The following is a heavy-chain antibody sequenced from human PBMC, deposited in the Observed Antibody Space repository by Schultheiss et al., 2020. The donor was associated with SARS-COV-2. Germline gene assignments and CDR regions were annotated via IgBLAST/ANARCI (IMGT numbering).Heavy chain of an antibody. CDR3: AHNYRGYSYGYGAFDI. CDR2: IYWDDDK. V-gene: IGHV2-5*02. Sequence: SGPTLVKPTETLTLTCTVSGFSLSNARMGVSWIRQPPGKALEWLALIYWDDDKRYSPSLKSRLTITKDTSKNQVVLTMTNMDPVDTATYYCAHNYRGYSYGYGAFDIWGQGTMVTVSS. CDR1: GFSLSNARMG. D-gene: IGHD5-18*01. J-gene: IGHJ3*02.